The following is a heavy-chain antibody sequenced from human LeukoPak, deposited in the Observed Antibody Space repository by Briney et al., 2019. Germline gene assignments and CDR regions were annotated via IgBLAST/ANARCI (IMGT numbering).Heavy chain of an antibody. Sequence: SQTLSLTCAISGDSVSSNSVTWNWIRQSPSRGLEWLGRTYYRYTWYNDYAVSVRGRITVNPDTSKNQFSLHLNSVTPEDTAVYYCARRLTQYDCFDPWGQGILVTVSS. D-gene: IGHD2-2*01. CDR3: ARRLTQYDCFDP. V-gene: IGHV6-1*01. CDR2: TYYRYTWYN. J-gene: IGHJ5*02. CDR1: GDSVSSNSVT.